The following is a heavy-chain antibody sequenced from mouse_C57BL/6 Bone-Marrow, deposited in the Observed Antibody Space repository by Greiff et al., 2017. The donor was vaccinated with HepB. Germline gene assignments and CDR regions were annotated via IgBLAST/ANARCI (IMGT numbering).Heavy chain of an antibody. CDR2: ISSGSSTI. CDR1: GFTFSDYG. V-gene: IGHV5-17*01. D-gene: IGHD2-4*01. CDR3: AYYDYAWFAY. J-gene: IGHJ3*01. Sequence: EVMLVESGGGLVKPGGSLKLSCAASGFTFSDYGMHWVRQAPEKGLEWVAYISSGSSTIYYADTVKGRFTISRDNAKNTLFLQMTSLRSEDTAMYYCAYYDYAWFAYWGQGTLVTVSA.